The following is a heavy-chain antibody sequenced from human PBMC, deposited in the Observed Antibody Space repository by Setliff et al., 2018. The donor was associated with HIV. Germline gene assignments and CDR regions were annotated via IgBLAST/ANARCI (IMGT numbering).Heavy chain of an antibody. Sequence: GASVKVSCKASGYNFTDYDINWVRQATGQGLEWMGWMNPNSGNTGYAQKFQGRVTMTRNTSISTAYMELSSLRSDDTAVYYCARDHDSSAYTYFDYWGQGTLVTVSS. CDR1: GYNFTDYD. J-gene: IGHJ4*02. CDR3: ARDHDSSAYTYFDY. CDR2: MNPNSGNT. V-gene: IGHV1-8*02. D-gene: IGHD3-22*01.